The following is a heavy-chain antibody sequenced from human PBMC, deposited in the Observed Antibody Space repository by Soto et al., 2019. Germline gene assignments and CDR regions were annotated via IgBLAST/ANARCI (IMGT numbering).Heavy chain of an antibody. CDR3: ARRGAAAGYYYYYYGMDV. Sequence: PSETLSLTCTVSGGSISSSSYYWGWIRQPPGKGLEWIGSIYYSGSTYYNPPLKSRVTISVDTSKNQFSLKLSSVTAADTAVYYCARRGAAAGYYYYYYGMDVWGQGTTVTVSS. V-gene: IGHV4-39*01. CDR1: GGSISSSSYY. J-gene: IGHJ6*02. CDR2: IYYSGST. D-gene: IGHD6-13*01.